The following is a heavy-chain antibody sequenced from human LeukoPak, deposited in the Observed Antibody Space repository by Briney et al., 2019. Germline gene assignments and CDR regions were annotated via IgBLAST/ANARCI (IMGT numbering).Heavy chain of an antibody. Sequence: ASVKVSCKASGYTFSRYGISWVRQAPGQGLEWMGWISAYNGKTNYAQKFQGWVTMTRDTSISTAYMELSRLRSDDTAVYYCARARYYYGSGSYFGALYYFDYWGQGTLVTVSS. CDR1: GYTFSRYG. CDR2: ISAYNGKT. D-gene: IGHD3-10*01. CDR3: ARARYYYGSGSYFGALYYFDY. V-gene: IGHV1-18*01. J-gene: IGHJ4*02.